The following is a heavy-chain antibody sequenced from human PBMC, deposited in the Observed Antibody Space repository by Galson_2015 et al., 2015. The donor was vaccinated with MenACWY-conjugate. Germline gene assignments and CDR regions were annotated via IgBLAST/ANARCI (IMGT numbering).Heavy chain of an antibody. CDR2: IRSKANNYAT. D-gene: IGHD6-19*01. J-gene: IGHJ6*02. CDR3: TKWLEMDV. CDR1: GFKFSDAA. V-gene: IGHV3-73*01. Sequence: SLRLSCAASGFKFSDAAMHWVRQASGKGLEWVGRIRSKANNYATAYAASVKGRFTISGDDSKNTAFLQMNSLKTEDTAMYYCTKWLEMDVWGQGTTVTVSS.